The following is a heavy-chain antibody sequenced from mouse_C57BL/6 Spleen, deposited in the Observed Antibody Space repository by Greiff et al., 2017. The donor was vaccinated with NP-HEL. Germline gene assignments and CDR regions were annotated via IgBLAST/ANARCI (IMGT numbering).Heavy chain of an antibody. D-gene: IGHD2-2*01. CDR3: AREGGYDEVYYYAMDY. V-gene: IGHV1-81*01. Sequence: QVQLQQSGAELARPGASVKLSCKASGYTFTSYGISWVKQRTGQGLEWIGEIYPRSGNTYYNEKFKGKATLTADKSSSTAYMELRSLTSEDSAVYFCAREGGYDEVYYYAMDYWGQGTSVTVSS. J-gene: IGHJ4*01. CDR2: IYPRSGNT. CDR1: GYTFTSYG.